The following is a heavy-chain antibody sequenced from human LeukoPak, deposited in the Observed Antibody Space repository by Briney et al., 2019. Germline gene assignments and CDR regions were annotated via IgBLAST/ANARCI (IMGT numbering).Heavy chain of an antibody. J-gene: IGHJ4*02. CDR2: ISAYNGNT. Sequence: GASVTVSFKASGYTFTIYGISWVRQAPGQGLEWMGWISAYNGNTNYAQKLQGRVTMTTDTSTSTAYMELRSLRSDDTAVYYCARESGYSYGPDFDYWGQGTLVTVSS. CDR1: GYTFTIYG. V-gene: IGHV1-18*01. CDR3: ARESGYSYGPDFDY. D-gene: IGHD5-18*01.